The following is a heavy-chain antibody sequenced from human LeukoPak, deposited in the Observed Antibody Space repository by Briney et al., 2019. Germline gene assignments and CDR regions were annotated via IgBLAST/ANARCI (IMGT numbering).Heavy chain of an antibody. CDR3: ARDSDAGFDY. CDR1: GFTFSRFW. CDR2: ASSDGSST. V-gene: IGHV3-74*01. Sequence: GGSLRLSCAASGFTFSRFWMHWVRQAPGKGLEWVSRASSDGSSTVYADSVKGRFTISRDNAKKTLYLQMNSLRVEDTAIYSCARDSDAGFDYWGRGTLVTVSS. J-gene: IGHJ4*02.